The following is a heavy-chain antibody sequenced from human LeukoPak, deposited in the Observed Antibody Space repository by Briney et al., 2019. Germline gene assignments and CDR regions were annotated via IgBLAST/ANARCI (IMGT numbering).Heavy chain of an antibody. J-gene: IGHJ6*02. CDR1: GGTLSSYA. Sequence: ASVKVSCKASGGTLSSYAISWVRQAPGQGLEWVGGIIPIFGTANYAQKFQGRVTITADESTSTAYMELSSLRSEDTAVYYCARVPYYYDSSGYFSYYGMDVWGQGTTVTVSS. D-gene: IGHD3-22*01. V-gene: IGHV1-69*13. CDR2: IIPIFGTA. CDR3: ARVPYYYDSSGYFSYYGMDV.